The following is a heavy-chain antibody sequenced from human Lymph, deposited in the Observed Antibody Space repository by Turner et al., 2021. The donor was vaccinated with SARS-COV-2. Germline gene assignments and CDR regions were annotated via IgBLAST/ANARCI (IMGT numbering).Heavy chain of an antibody. CDR2: IYYSGST. Sequence: QVQLQESGPGLVKPSQTLSLTCNVSGGSISSGGYYWSWIRQHPGTGLEWIGYIYYSGSTYYNPSLKSRVTISVDTSKNQFSLKLSSVTAADTAVYYCARDYGGNSNYFGYWGQGTLVTVSS. J-gene: IGHJ4*02. D-gene: IGHD4-17*01. CDR1: GGSISSGGYY. V-gene: IGHV4-31*03. CDR3: ARDYGGNSNYFGY.